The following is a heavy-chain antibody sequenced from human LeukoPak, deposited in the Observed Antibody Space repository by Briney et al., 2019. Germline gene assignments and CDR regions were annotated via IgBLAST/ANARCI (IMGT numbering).Heavy chain of an antibody. V-gene: IGHV4-31*02. CDR2: IYYSGST. CDR3: ARWGQQPNWYFDL. Sequence: PSETLSLTCTVSGGSISSGGYYWSWIRQHPGKGLEWIGYIYYSGSTYYNPSLKSRVTISVDTSKNQFSLKLSSVTAADTAVYYCARWGQQPNWYFDLWGRGTLVTVSS. J-gene: IGHJ2*01. CDR1: GGSISSGGYY. D-gene: IGHD6-13*01.